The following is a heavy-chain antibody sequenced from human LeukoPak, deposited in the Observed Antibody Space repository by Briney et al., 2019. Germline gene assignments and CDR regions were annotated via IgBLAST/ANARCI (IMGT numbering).Heavy chain of an antibody. CDR2: ISSSSSYI. D-gene: IGHD2-2*01. CDR1: GFAFSSYS. J-gene: IGHJ3*02. V-gene: IGHV3-21*01. Sequence: GGSLRLSRAASGFAFSSYSMNWFRQAPGKGLEWVSSISSSSSYIYYADSVKGRFAISRDNAKNSLYLQMNSLRAEDTAVYYCARGPATLDSPVEIGDAFDIWGQGTMVTVSS. CDR3: ARGPATLDSPVEIGDAFDI.